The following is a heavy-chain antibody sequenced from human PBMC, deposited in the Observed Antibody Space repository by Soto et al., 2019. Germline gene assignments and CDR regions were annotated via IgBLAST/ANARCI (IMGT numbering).Heavy chain of an antibody. V-gene: IGHV3-74*01. Sequence: VESGGVLVQPGGSLRLSCAASGFTFDSHWMHWVRQAPGEGLVWVSRIKTDGSAAAYADSVKGRFTISRDNTKNTLYLQMNSLRVEDTAVYFCVRESGVAADCWGQGTLVTVS. D-gene: IGHD6-19*01. J-gene: IGHJ4*02. CDR1: GFTFDSHW. CDR2: IKTDGSAA. CDR3: VRESGVAADC.